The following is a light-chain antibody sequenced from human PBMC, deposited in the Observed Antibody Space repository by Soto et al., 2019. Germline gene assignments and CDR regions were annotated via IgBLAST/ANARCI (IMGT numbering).Light chain of an antibody. J-gene: IGKJ1*01. Sequence: EIVLTQSPGTLSLSPGERATLSCRASQSISTTSLTWYQQRPGQPPRLLIYGASNRATDIADRFSGSGSGTDFPLTLSGVEPEDFAVYYCQQFATSPRTFGQGTRVEIK. CDR1: QSISTTS. CDR2: GAS. CDR3: QQFATSPRT. V-gene: IGKV3-20*01.